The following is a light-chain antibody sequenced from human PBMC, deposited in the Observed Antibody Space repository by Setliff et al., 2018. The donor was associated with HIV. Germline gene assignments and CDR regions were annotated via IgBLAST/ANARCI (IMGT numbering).Light chain of an antibody. CDR2: DVS. V-gene: IGLV2-14*03. CDR1: SSDVGGYNY. Sequence: QSALTQPASVSGSPGQSITISCTGTSSDVGGYNYVSWYQQHPGKAPKLMIYDVSNRPSGVSNRFSGSKSDNTASLTISGLQAEDEADYYCSSYTRSSTLKFGGGTKVTVL. J-gene: IGLJ3*02. CDR3: SSYTRSSTLK.